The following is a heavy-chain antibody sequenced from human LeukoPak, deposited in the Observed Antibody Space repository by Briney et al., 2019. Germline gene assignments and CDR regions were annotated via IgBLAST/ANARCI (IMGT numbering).Heavy chain of an antibody. J-gene: IGHJ4*02. CDR3: ARDEVGATYYFDY. V-gene: IGHV3-7*01. CDR1: GFTFSNYA. D-gene: IGHD1-26*01. Sequence: GGSLRLSCAASGFTFSNYAMSWVRQAPGKGLEWVANIKQDGSEKYYVDSVKGRFTISRDNAKNSLYLQMNSLRAEDTAVYYCARDEVGATYYFDYWGQGTLVTVSS. CDR2: IKQDGSEK.